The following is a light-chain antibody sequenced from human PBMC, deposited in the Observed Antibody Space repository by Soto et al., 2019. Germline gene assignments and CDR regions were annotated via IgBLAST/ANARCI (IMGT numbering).Light chain of an antibody. V-gene: IGLV3-21*02. CDR2: DDS. CDR3: QVWDSSSDHRGV. CDR1: NIGSKS. Sequence: SYELTQPPSVSVAPGQTARITCGGNNIGSKSVHWYQQKPGQAPVLVVYDDSDRPSGIPKRFSGSNSGNTATLTISRVEAGDEADYYCQVWDSSSDHRGVFGGGTKLTVL. J-gene: IGLJ2*01.